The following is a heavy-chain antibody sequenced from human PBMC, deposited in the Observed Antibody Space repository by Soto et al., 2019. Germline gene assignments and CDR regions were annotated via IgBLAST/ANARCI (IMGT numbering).Heavy chain of an antibody. Sequence: QGQLVQSGPEAKKPGASVKVSCKASGYTFSRYGISWVRQAPGQGLEWMGWISGYNGVTKYAQKVQGRVTMTIDTSTYTAYMELRSLTSDVTAIYYCAKNGQPPYYYYGMDVWGQGTTVTVSS. D-gene: IGHD2-8*01. CDR1: GYTFSRYG. CDR2: ISGYNGVT. CDR3: AKNGQPPYYYYGMDV. J-gene: IGHJ6*02. V-gene: IGHV1-18*01.